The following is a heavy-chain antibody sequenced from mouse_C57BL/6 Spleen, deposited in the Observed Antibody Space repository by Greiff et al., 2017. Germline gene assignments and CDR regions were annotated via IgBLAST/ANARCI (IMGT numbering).Heavy chain of an antibody. J-gene: IGHJ1*03. D-gene: IGHD1-1*01. V-gene: IGHV1-66*01. CDR2: IYPGSGNT. Sequence: QVQLKQSGPELVKPGASVKISCKASGYSFTSYYIHWVKQRPGQGLEWIGWIYPGSGNTKYNEKFKGKATLTADTSSSTAYMQLSSLTSEDSAVYYCARSADYYGSSYWYFDVWGTGTTGTVSS. CDR1: GYSFTSYY. CDR3: ARSADYYGSSYWYFDV.